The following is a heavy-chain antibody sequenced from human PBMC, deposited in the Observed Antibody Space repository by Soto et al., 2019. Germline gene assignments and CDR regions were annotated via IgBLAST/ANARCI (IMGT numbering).Heavy chain of an antibody. CDR3: ARDGVELARIAAALRGVDY. J-gene: IGHJ4*02. D-gene: IGHD6-13*01. CDR1: GFTFSSYA. CDR2: ISYDGSNK. V-gene: IGHV3-30-3*01. Sequence: QVQLVESGGGVVQPGRSLRLSCAASGFTFSSYAMHWVRQAPGKGLEWVAVISYDGSNKYYADSVKGRFTISRDNSKNRLYLQLNRLRAEDTAVYYCARDGVELARIAAALRGVDYWGQGTLVTVSS.